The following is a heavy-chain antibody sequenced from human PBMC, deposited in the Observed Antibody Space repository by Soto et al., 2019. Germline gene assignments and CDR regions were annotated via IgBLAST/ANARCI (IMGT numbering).Heavy chain of an antibody. J-gene: IGHJ4*02. CDR2: IDSDGSRT. D-gene: IGHD6-13*01. Sequence: EVQLVESGGDLVQPGGSLRLSCAVSGLTFSSYWMHWVRQAPGKGLEWVSRIDSDGSRTNYADSVKGRFTISRDNAKNTLYLKMSSLRADGTAGYYCVRGLAGDNWGQGTLVIVSS. CDR1: GLTFSSYW. V-gene: IGHV3-74*01. CDR3: VRGLAGDN.